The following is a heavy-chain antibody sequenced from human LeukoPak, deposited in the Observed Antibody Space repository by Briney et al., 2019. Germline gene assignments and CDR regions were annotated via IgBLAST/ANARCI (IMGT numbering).Heavy chain of an antibody. CDR2: INSDGSST. Sequence: GGSLRLSCAASGFTFSHFWMHWVRQALGKGLVWVSRINSDGSSTSYADPVKGRFTISRDNAKNTLYLQMNSLRAEDTALYYCASVVGGYYPPVEAFDVWGQGTMVTVSS. V-gene: IGHV3-74*01. J-gene: IGHJ3*01. D-gene: IGHD6-25*01. CDR1: GFTFSHFW. CDR3: ASVVGGYYPPVEAFDV.